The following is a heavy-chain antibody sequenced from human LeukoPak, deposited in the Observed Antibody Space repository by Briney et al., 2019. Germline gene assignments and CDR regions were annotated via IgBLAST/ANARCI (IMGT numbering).Heavy chain of an antibody. CDR2: ISSSSSYI. V-gene: IGHV3-21*01. J-gene: IGHJ4*02. CDR1: GFTFSSYS. CDR3: ARGSGSGWYGGVYYFDY. D-gene: IGHD6-19*01. Sequence: GSLRLSCAASGFTFSSYSMNWVRQAPGKGLEWVSSISSSSSYIYYADSVKGRFTISRDNAKNSLYLQMYSLRAEDTAVYYCARGSGSGWYGGVYYFDYWGQGTLVTVSS.